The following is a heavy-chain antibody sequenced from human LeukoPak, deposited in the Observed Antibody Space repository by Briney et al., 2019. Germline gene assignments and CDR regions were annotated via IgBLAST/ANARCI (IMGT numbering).Heavy chain of an antibody. J-gene: IGHJ4*02. CDR2: ISGSGGST. CDR1: GFTVSSNY. CDR3: AKGGGVGVVPAAPYYFDY. V-gene: IGHV3-23*01. D-gene: IGHD2-2*01. Sequence: GGSLRLSCAASGFTVSSNYMSWVRQAAGKGLEWVSVISGSGGSTYYADSVKGRFTISRDNSKNTLYLQMNSLRAEDTAVYYCAKGGGVGVVPAAPYYFDYWGQGTLVTVSS.